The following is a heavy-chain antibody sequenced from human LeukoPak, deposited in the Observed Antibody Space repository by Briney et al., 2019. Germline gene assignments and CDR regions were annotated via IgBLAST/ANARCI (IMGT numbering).Heavy chain of an antibody. V-gene: IGHV3-30*02. CDR3: AKVKDYYYYYMDV. Sequence: GGSLRLSCAASGFTFSSYGMHWVRQAPGKGLEWVAFIRYDGSNKYYADSVKGRFTFSRDNSKNTLYLQMNSLRAEDTAVYYCAKVKDYYYYYMDVWGKGTTVTISS. CDR2: IRYDGSNK. J-gene: IGHJ6*03. CDR1: GFTFSSYG.